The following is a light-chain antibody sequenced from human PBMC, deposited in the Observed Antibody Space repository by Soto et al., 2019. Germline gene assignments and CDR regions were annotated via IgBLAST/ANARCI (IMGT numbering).Light chain of an antibody. J-gene: IGKJ1*01. V-gene: IGKV3-20*01. Sequence: EIVLTQSPGTLSLSPGERATLSCRASQSVSSSYLAWYQQKPGQATRLLIYGASSRATGIPDRFSGSGSGTDFTLTISRLEPEDVAVYYCQQYGSSPLWTFGQGTKVEIK. CDR3: QQYGSSPLWT. CDR1: QSVSSSY. CDR2: GAS.